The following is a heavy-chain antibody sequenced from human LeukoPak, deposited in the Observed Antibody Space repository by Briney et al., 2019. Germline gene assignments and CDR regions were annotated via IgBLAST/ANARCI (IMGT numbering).Heavy chain of an antibody. V-gene: IGHV3-13*01. CDR1: GFTFSSYD. J-gene: IGHJ6*02. CDR3: ARGGPRYCSSTSCYYYYGMDV. D-gene: IGHD2-2*01. Sequence: GGSLRLSCAASGFTFSSYDMHWVRQATGKGLEWVSAIGTAGDTYYPGSVKGRFTISRENAKNSLYLQMNSMRAGDTVVYYCARGGPRYCSSTSCYYYYGMDVWGQGTTVTVSS. CDR2: IGTAGDT.